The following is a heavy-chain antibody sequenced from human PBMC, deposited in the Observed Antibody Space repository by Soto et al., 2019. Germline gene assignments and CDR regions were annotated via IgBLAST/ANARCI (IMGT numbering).Heavy chain of an antibody. CDR1: GFTFSSYS. V-gene: IGHV3-21*01. Sequence: PGGSLRLSCAASGFTFSSYSMNWVRQAPGKGLEWVSSISSSSYIYYADSVKGRFTISRDNAKNSLYLQMNSLRAEDTAVYYCARESEYSYGPDDAFDIWGQGTMVTVSS. J-gene: IGHJ3*02. CDR3: ARESEYSYGPDDAFDI. CDR2: ISSSSYI. D-gene: IGHD5-18*01.